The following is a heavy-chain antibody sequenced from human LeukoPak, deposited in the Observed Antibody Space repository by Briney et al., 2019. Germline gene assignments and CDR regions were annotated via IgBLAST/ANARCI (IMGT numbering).Heavy chain of an antibody. CDR1: GGSFSGYY. CDR3: ARGPDIVVVTANSNRFDP. CDR2: INHSGST. V-gene: IGHV4-34*01. Sequence: SETLSLTCAVYGGSFSGYYWSWIRQPPGKGLEWIGEINHSGSTNYNPSLKSRVTISVDTSKNQFSLKLSSVTAADTAVYYCARGPDIVVVTANSNRFDPWGQGTLVTVSS. J-gene: IGHJ5*02. D-gene: IGHD2-21*02.